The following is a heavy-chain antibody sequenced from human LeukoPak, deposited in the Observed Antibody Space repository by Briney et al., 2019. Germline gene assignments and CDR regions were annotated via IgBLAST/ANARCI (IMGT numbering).Heavy chain of an antibody. J-gene: IGHJ4*02. CDR2: IIPILGIA. V-gene: IGHV1-69*04. CDR1: GGTFSSYA. CDR3: ARAVVRGVWVFDY. Sequence: ASVKVSCKASGGTFSSYAISWVRQAPGQGLEWMGRIIPILGIANYAQKFQGRVTITADKSTSTAYMELSSLRSEDTAVYYRARAVVRGVWVFDYWGQGTLVTVSS. D-gene: IGHD3-10*01.